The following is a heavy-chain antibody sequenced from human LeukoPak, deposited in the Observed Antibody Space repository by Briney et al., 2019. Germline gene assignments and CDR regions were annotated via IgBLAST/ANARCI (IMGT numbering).Heavy chain of an antibody. CDR2: INPNSGGT. V-gene: IGHV1-2*06. Sequence: GSSVKVSCKASGGTFSSYAISWVRQAPGQGLEWMGRINPNSGGTNYAQKFQGRVTMTRDTSISTAYMELSRLSSDDTAVYYCARADSGIAVAGTQPLLLDYWGQGTLVTVSS. CDR3: ARADSGIAVAGTQPLLLDY. D-gene: IGHD6-19*01. J-gene: IGHJ4*02. CDR1: GGTFSSYA.